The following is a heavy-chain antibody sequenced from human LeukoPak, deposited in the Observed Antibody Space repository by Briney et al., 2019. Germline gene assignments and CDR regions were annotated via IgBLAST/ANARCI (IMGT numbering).Heavy chain of an antibody. J-gene: IGHJ4*02. D-gene: IGHD7-27*01. V-gene: IGHV4-59*11. Sequence: PSETLSLTCTVSGSSISSHSWGWIRHPPGKGLEWIGYDSNNGNINYNPALKSRVTISVDTSKRQISLNLRSVTAADTAVYYRARDNWGSLDYWGQGTLVTVSS. CDR3: ARDNWGSLDY. CDR2: DSNNGNI. CDR1: GSSISSHS.